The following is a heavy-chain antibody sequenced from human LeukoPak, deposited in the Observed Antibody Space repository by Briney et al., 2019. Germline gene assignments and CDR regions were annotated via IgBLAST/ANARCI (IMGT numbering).Heavy chain of an antibody. Sequence: GGSLRLSCAASGFTFSSYEMNWVRQAPGKGLEWVSYISSSGSTIYYADSVKGRFTISRDNAKNSLYLQMNSLRAEDTAVYYCARGKTTVTTWFDYWGQGTLVTVSS. J-gene: IGHJ4*02. D-gene: IGHD4-17*01. CDR3: ARGKTTVTTWFDY. V-gene: IGHV3-48*03. CDR2: ISSSGSTI. CDR1: GFTFSSYE.